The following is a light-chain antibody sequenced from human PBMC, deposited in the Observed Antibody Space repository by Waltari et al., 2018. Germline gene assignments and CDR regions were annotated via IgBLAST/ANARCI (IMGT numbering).Light chain of an antibody. CDR2: DTS. CDR1: QDISNY. CDR3: QQYENFPVT. J-gene: IGKJ5*01. V-gene: IGKV1-33*01. Sequence: DIQVTQSPSSLSASVGDRVTITCQASQDISNYLNWYQQKPGKAPKLLIYDTSHLQTVVPSRFSGSGGGTDFTFTISSLQPEDIATYYCQQYENFPVTFGQGTRLEIK.